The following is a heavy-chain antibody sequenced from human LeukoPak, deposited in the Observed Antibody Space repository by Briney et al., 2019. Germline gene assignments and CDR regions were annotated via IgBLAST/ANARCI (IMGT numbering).Heavy chain of an antibody. V-gene: IGHV3-48*01. CDR3: ARGFILNSNYGGHAFDI. CDR2: ISSSSSTI. J-gene: IGHJ3*02. D-gene: IGHD4-11*01. Sequence: SGGSLRLSCAASGFTFSSYSMNWVRQAPGKGLEWVSYISSSSSTIYYADSVKGRFTISRDNAKNSLYLQMNSLRAEDTAVYYCARGFILNSNYGGHAFDIWGQGTMVTVSS. CDR1: GFTFSSYS.